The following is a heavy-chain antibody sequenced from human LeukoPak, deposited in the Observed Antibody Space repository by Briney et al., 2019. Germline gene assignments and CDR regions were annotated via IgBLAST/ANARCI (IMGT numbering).Heavy chain of an antibody. V-gene: IGHV4-31*03. D-gene: IGHD2-2*01. CDR3: ASGRRSWVTSWFDP. J-gene: IGHJ5*02. Sequence: SETLSLTCTVSGGSISSGGYYWNWIRQHPGKGLEWIGYIYYSGSTYYNPSLKSRVTISVDTSKNQFSLKLSSVTAADTAVYYCASGRRSWVTSWFDPWGQGTLVTVSS. CDR2: IYYSGST. CDR1: GGSISSGGYY.